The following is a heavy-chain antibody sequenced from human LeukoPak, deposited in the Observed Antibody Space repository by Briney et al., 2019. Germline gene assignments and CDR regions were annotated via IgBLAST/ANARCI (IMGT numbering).Heavy chain of an antibody. CDR2: ISYNGNE. Sequence: GRSLRLSCEVSGFTFTHYGMHWVRQAPGKALEWVSFISYNGNEKYGDSVKGRFTISRDNAKSSVYLQMNRLSAEDTAIYYCARDPCGSTTCYLKSWGQGTLVTVSS. J-gene: IGHJ5*02. V-gene: IGHV3-30*03. D-gene: IGHD2-2*01. CDR3: ARDPCGSTTCYLKS. CDR1: GFTFTHYG.